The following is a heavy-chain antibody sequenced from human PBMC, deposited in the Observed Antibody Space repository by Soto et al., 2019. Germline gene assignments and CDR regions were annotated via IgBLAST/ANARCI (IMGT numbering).Heavy chain of an antibody. J-gene: IGHJ4*02. V-gene: IGHV3-9*01. CDR1: GFTFDDYS. Sequence: EVQLVESGGGLVQPGRSLRLSCVASGFTFDDYSMHWVRQAPGKGLEWVSGISRNSDFLVYADSVKGRFTISRDNAKSSLYLQMNSLRAEDTAFYHCARRYVGGGTFHPFDYWVQGALVTVSS. D-gene: IGHD2-15*01. CDR3: ARRYVGGGTFHPFDY. CDR2: ISRNSDFL.